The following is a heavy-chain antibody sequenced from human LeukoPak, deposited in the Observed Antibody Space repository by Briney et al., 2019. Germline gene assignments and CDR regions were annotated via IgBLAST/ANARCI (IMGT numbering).Heavy chain of an antibody. J-gene: IGHJ3*02. Sequence: GASVKVSCKASGYTFTSYGISWVRQAPGQGLEWMGWISAYNGNTNYAQELQDRVTMTTDTSTSTGYVELRSLRSDDTAVYYCASGGHTSGSRAFDIWGQGTMVTVSS. D-gene: IGHD6-19*01. V-gene: IGHV1-18*01. CDR3: ASGGHTSGSRAFDI. CDR2: ISAYNGNT. CDR1: GYTFTSYG.